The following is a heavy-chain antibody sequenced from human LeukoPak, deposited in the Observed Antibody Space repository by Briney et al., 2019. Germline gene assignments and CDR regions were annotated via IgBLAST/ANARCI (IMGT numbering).Heavy chain of an antibody. D-gene: IGHD1-1*01. V-gene: IGHV1-18*01. CDR1: GYTFSNYG. J-gene: IGHJ4*02. CDR2: IGAYNGNT. Sequence: ASVKVSCKASGYTFSNYGIIWVRQAPGQGLEWMGWIGAYNGNTNYAQKLQGRVTMTTDTSTTTAYMELRSLRSDDTAVYYCARTSGSTRYDYFDYWGQGTLVTVSS. CDR3: ARTSGSTRYDYFDY.